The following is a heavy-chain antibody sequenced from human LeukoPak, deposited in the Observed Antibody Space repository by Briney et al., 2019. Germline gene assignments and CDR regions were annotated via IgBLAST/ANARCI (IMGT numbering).Heavy chain of an antibody. J-gene: IGHJ4*02. CDR1: GFTFSSYW. Sequence: GGSLRLSCAASGFTFSSYWMHWVRQAPGKGLVWVSRINSDGSSTSYADSVKGRFTISRDNAKNSLYLQMNSLRAEDTAVYYCAKPEGDYSSGWYYFEYWGQGTLVTVSS. CDR3: AKPEGDYSSGWYYFEY. V-gene: IGHV3-74*01. CDR2: INSDGSST. D-gene: IGHD6-19*01.